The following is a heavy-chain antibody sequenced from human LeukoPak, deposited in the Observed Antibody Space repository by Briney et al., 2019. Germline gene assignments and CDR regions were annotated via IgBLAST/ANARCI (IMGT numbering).Heavy chain of an antibody. CDR2: INSDGSGR. V-gene: IGHV3-74*01. CDR3: ARVLAQQQGY. Sequence: GGSLRLSCEASGFTFSTYWMHWVRQAPGKGLVWVSRINSDGSGRGYADSVKGRFTISRDNAKNTLYLQMNSLRAEDTAVYYCARVLAQQQGYWGQGTLVTVSS. D-gene: IGHD6-13*01. CDR1: GFTFSTYW. J-gene: IGHJ4*02.